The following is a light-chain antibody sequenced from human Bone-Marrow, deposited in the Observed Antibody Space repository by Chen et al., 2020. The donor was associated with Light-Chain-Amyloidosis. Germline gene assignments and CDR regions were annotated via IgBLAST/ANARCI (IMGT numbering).Light chain of an antibody. J-gene: IGLJ2*01. V-gene: IGLV1-47*01. Sequence: QSVLTQPPSASGTPGQWVLLSCSGSSPNIGKNYVYWYQQLPGAAPKLLIYNNNQRPSGVSDRFSGSKSGTSASLAISGLRSEDEADYHCAAWDGSLRGVVFGGGSKLTVL. CDR2: NNN. CDR3: AAWDGSLRGVV. CDR1: SPNIGKNY.